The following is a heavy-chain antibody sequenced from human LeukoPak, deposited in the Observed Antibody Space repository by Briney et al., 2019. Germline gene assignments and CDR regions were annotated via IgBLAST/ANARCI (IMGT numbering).Heavy chain of an antibody. CDR3: ARDWDSSSWYLGY. Sequence: ASVKVSCKASGYTFTGYYMHWVRQAPGQGLEWVGWINPNSGGTNYAQKFQGRVTMTRDTSISTAYMELSRLRSDDTAVYYCARDWDSSSWYLGYWGQGTLVTVSS. J-gene: IGHJ4*02. CDR2: INPNSGGT. V-gene: IGHV1-2*02. CDR1: GYTFTGYY. D-gene: IGHD6-13*01.